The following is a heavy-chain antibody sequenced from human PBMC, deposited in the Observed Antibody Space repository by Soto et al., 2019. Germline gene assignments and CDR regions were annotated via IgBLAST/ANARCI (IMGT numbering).Heavy chain of an antibody. J-gene: IGHJ4*02. Sequence: LRLSCAAAGFIFTSYAMSWVRQAPGKGLEWVSGISGTGASTYYADSVKGRFTISRDNSRNMVYLQMNSLRGEDTAIYYCAKDLVVVVTPATDYWGQGTLVTVSS. CDR3: AKDLVVVVTPATDY. D-gene: IGHD2-15*01. CDR2: ISGTGAST. CDR1: GFIFTSYA. V-gene: IGHV3-23*01.